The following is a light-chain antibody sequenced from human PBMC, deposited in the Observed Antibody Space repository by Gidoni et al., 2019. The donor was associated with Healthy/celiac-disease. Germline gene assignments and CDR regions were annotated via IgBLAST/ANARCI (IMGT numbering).Light chain of an antibody. CDR1: QSISSY. J-gene: IGKJ3*01. V-gene: IGKV1-39*01. CDR3: QQSYSTPWT. Sequence: DIQMTQSPSSLSASVGDRVTITCRASQSISSYLNWYQQKPGKAPKLLIYAASSLHSGVPSRFSCSGSGTDFTLTISSLQPEDFATYSCQQSYSTPWTFGPXTKVDIK. CDR2: AAS.